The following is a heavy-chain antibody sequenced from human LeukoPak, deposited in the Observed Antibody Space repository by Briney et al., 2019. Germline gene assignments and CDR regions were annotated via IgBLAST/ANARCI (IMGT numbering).Heavy chain of an antibody. CDR2: ISDSGGRT. CDR1: GITLSNYR. CDR3: AKRGVVIRVILVGFHKEAYYFDS. J-gene: IGHJ4*02. V-gene: IGHV3-23*01. D-gene: IGHD3-22*01. Sequence: GGSLSLSFAVSGITLSNYRMSWLRQPPGKGLEWVAGISDSGGRTNYADSVKGRFTISRDNPKNTLYLQMNSLRAEDTAVYFCAKRGVVIRVILVGFHKEAYYFDSWGQGALVTVSS.